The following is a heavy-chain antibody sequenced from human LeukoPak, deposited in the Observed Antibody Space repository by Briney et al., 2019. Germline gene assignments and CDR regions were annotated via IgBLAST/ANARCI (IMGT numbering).Heavy chain of an antibody. Sequence: GASVKVSCKASGYTFTSYDINWVRQATGQGLEWMGWMNPNSGNTGYAQKFQGRVTITRNTSISTAYMELSSLRSEDTAVYYCVSTTMIEGDAFDIWGQGTMVTVSS. D-gene: IGHD3-22*01. V-gene: IGHV1-8*03. CDR2: MNPNSGNT. CDR3: VSTTMIEGDAFDI. J-gene: IGHJ3*02. CDR1: GYTFTSYD.